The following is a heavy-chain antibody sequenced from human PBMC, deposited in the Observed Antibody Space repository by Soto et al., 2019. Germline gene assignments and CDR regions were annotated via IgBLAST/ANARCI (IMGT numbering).Heavy chain of an antibody. Sequence: PSETLSLTCTVSGGSISSGGYYWSWIRQHPGKGLEWIGYIYYSGSTYYNPSLKSRVTISVDTSKNQFSLKLSSVTAADTAVYYCARSGYCSSTSCYLDYWGQGTLVTVSS. V-gene: IGHV4-31*03. D-gene: IGHD2-2*01. CDR1: GGSISSGGYY. J-gene: IGHJ4*02. CDR2: IYYSGST. CDR3: ARSGYCSSTSCYLDY.